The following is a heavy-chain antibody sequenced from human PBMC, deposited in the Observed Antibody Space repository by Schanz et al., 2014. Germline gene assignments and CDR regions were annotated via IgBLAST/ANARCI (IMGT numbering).Heavy chain of an antibody. Sequence: QVQLVQSGAEVKKPGSSVKVSCKASGGTFRSYTVSWVRQAPGQGLEWMGRITPTLGKVDYAQKFQGRVTITADISTSTAYMELISLTSEDTAVYYCATTPQVENDPLTGYLAFDSWGLGTLVTVSS. J-gene: IGHJ4*02. CDR3: ATTPQVENDPLTGYLAFDS. CDR1: GGTFRSYT. D-gene: IGHD3-9*01. V-gene: IGHV1-69*02. CDR2: ITPTLGKV.